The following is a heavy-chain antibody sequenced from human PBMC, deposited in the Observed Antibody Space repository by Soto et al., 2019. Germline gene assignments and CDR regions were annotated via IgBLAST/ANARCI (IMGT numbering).Heavy chain of an antibody. CDR2: ISGGDGST. J-gene: IGHJ4*02. CDR3: AKHGYAEKSMGPNYFGY. D-gene: IGHD5-12*01. Sequence: PGGSLRLSCTASGFSFSTYALSWVRQAPGKGLEWVSTISGGDGSTYFADSVKGRFTISRDNSKNTLYLQMNSLRAEDTAVYYCAKHGYAEKSMGPNYFGYWGQGNLVTVSS. V-gene: IGHV3-23*01. CDR1: GFSFSTYA.